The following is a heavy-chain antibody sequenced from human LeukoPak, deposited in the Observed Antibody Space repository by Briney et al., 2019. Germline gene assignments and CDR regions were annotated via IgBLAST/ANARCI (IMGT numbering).Heavy chain of an antibody. D-gene: IGHD2-15*01. CDR1: GFSVTNTYY. Sequence: SETLSLTCTVSGFSVTNTYYWAWIRQPPGKGLEWIGSIYNSGSTYYNPSLKSRVTMSVDTSKNQFSLNLNSVTAADTAVYFCAKNQSGGHFDSRGQGTLVTVSS. V-gene: IGHV4-38-2*02. CDR3: AKNQSGGHFDS. J-gene: IGHJ4*02. CDR2: IYNSGST.